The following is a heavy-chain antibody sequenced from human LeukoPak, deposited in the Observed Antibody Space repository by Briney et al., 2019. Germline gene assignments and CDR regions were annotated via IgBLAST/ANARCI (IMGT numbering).Heavy chain of an antibody. J-gene: IGHJ6*03. V-gene: IGHV4-38-2*01. Sequence: SETLSLTCAVSGYSISSGYYWGWIRQPPGKGLEWIGSIYHSGSTYYNPSLRSRVTISVDTSKNQFSLKLSSVTAADTAVYYCARLWGQNYDYYMDVWGKGTTVTVSS. CDR3: ARLWGQNYDYYMDV. D-gene: IGHD1-26*01. CDR2: IYHSGST. CDR1: GYSISSGYY.